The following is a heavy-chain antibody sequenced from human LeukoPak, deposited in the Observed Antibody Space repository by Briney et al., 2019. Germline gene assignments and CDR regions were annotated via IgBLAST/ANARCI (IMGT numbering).Heavy chain of an antibody. CDR2: ISSSSSTI. CDR3: AKDWGQDSSGYSYLVLDS. CDR1: GFTFSSYS. V-gene: IGHV3-48*01. D-gene: IGHD3-22*01. Sequence: GGSLRLSCAASGFTFSSYSMNWVRQAPGKGLEWVSYISSSSSTIYYADSVKGRFTISRDNSNSTLYLQMNSLRPEDSAVYYCAKDWGQDSSGYSYLVLDSWGQGTLVTVSS. J-gene: IGHJ4*02.